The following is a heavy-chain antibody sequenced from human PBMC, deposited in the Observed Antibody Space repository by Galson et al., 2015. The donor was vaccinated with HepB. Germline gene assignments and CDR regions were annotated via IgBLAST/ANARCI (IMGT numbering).Heavy chain of an antibody. CDR3: ARNGGYCSGGSCQGAWVDAFDI. V-gene: IGHV1-69*13. CDR2: IIPIFGTA. J-gene: IGHJ3*02. CDR1: GGTFSSYA. D-gene: IGHD2-15*01. Sequence: SVKVSCKASGGTFSSYAISWVRQAPGQGLEWMGGIIPIFGTANYAQKFQGRVTITADESTSTAYMELSSLRSEDTAVYYCARNGGYCSGGSCQGAWVDAFDIWGQGTMVTVSS.